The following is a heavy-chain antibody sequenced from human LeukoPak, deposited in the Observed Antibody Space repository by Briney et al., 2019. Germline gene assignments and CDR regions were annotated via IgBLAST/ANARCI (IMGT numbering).Heavy chain of an antibody. CDR2: IYNTGST. D-gene: IGHD3-16*01. CDR3: ARDDYGVFDAFDV. V-gene: IGHV4-59*08. Sequence: PSETLSLTCTVSGGSLSSHYWTWIRQPPGKGLEWIGYIYNTGSTNYNPSLKSRVTISLDTSKNQFSLKLTSVTAADTAIYFCARDDYGVFDAFDVWGQGTVVTVSS. J-gene: IGHJ3*01. CDR1: GGSLSSHY.